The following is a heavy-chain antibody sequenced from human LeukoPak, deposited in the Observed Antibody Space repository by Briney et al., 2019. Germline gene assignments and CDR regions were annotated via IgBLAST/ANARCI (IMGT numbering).Heavy chain of an antibody. D-gene: IGHD3-3*01. V-gene: IGHV4-34*01. J-gene: IGHJ5*02. Sequence: SETLSLTCAVYGGSFSGYYCSWIRQPPGKGLEWIGEINHSGSTNYNPSLKGRVTISVDTSKNQFSLKLSSVTAADTAVYYCARDHKRYYDFWSGYYTGWFDPWGQGTLVTVSS. CDR3: ARDHKRYYDFWSGYYTGWFDP. CDR2: INHSGST. CDR1: GGSFSGYY.